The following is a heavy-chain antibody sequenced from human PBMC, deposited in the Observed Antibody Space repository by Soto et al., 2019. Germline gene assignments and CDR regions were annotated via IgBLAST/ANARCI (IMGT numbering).Heavy chain of an antibody. V-gene: IGHV3-23*01. D-gene: IGHD3-10*01. Sequence: EVQLLDSGGGLVQPGGSLRLSCAASGFTFSGYALTWVRQAPGKGLEWVSAISGGGDATFYADSVNGRFTISRDNSKNTLYIQMNTRRAEDTAVYYCARKVSGATGSPDLWYVDLWGRGNLVTVSS. J-gene: IGHJ2*01. CDR2: ISGGGDAT. CDR1: GFTFSGYA. CDR3: ARKVSGATGSPDLWYVDL.